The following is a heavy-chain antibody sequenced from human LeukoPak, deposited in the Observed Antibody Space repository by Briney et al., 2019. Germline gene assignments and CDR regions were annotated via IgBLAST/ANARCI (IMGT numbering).Heavy chain of an antibody. J-gene: IGHJ5*02. V-gene: IGHV1-46*01. D-gene: IGHD6-19*01. Sequence: RRASVNVSCKASGYTFTSYYMHWVRQAPGQGLEWMGIINPSGGSTSYAQKFQGRVTMTRDTSTSTVYMELSSLRSEDTAVYYCARGIAVAGDTLNWFDPWGQGTLVTVSS. CDR1: GYTFTSYY. CDR2: INPSGGST. CDR3: ARGIAVAGDTLNWFDP.